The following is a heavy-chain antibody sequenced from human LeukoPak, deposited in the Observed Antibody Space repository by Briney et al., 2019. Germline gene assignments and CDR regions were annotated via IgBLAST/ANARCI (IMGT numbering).Heavy chain of an antibody. CDR1: GGSISSSSYY. CDR2: IYYSGST. V-gene: IGHV4-39*07. CDR3: ARDHAGCFDY. D-gene: IGHD6-19*01. Sequence: SETLSLTCTVSGGSISSSSYYWGWIRQPPGKGLEWIGSIYYSGSTYYNPSLKSRVTISVDTSKNQFSLKLSSVTAADTAVYYCARDHAGCFDYWGQGTLVTVSS. J-gene: IGHJ4*02.